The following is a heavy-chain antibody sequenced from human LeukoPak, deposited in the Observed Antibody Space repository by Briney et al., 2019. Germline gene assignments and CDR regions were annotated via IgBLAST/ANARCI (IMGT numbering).Heavy chain of an antibody. CDR2: INPNSGGT. Sequence: GASVKVSCKASGYTFTGYYMHWVRQAPGQGLEWMGWINPNSGGTNYAQKSQGRVTMTRDTSISTAYMELRSLRSDDTAVYYCARGGITMVRALDYWGQGTLVTVSS. V-gene: IGHV1-2*02. D-gene: IGHD3-10*01. J-gene: IGHJ4*02. CDR3: ARGGITMVRALDY. CDR1: GYTFTGYY.